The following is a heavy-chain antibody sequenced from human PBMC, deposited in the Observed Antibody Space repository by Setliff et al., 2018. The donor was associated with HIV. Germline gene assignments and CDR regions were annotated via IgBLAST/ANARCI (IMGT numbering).Heavy chain of an antibody. Sequence: SETLSLTCTVSGASISSSTDYWGWIRQPPGKGLEWIGYIFYSGSTNYNPSLKSRVTMSVDTSKSQFSLKLSSVTAADTAVYYCAREWVVGSSWYVDYWGQGTLVTVSS. D-gene: IGHD6-13*01. CDR2: IFYSGST. V-gene: IGHV4-61*01. J-gene: IGHJ4*02. CDR1: GASISSSTDY. CDR3: AREWVVGSSWYVDY.